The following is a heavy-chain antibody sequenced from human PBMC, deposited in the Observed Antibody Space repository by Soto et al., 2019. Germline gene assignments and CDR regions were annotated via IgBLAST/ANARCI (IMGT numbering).Heavy chain of an antibody. CDR2: IYYSGST. J-gene: IGHJ6*02. D-gene: IGHD5-18*01. CDR3: ALWLKERGYSLHNYYYGMDV. V-gene: IGHV4-31*03. Sequence: SETLSLTCTVSGGSISSGGYYWSWIRQHPGKGLEWIGYIYYSGSTYYNPSLKSRVTISVDTSKNQFSLKLSSVTAADTAVYYCALWLKERGYSLHNYYYGMDVWGQGTTVTVSS. CDR1: GGSISSGGYY.